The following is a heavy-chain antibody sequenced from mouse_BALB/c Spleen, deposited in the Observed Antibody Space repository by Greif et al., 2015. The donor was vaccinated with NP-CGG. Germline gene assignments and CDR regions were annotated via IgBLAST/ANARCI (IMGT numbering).Heavy chain of an antibody. D-gene: IGHD4-1*01. CDR3: ARRTGTEAMDY. CDR2: IYPGSGNT. CDR1: GYTFTDYY. V-gene: IGHV1-84*02. Sequence: QVQLQQSGPELVKPGASVKISCKASGYTFTDYYINWVKQKPGQGLEWLGWIYPGSGNTKYNEKFKGKATLTVDTSSSTAYMQLSSLTSEDTAVYFCARRTGTEAMDYWGQGTSVTVSS. J-gene: IGHJ4*01.